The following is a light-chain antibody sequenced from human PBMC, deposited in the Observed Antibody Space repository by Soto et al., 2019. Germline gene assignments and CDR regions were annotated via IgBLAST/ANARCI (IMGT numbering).Light chain of an antibody. CDR1: QSISSY. J-gene: IGKJ1*01. CDR2: GAS. V-gene: IGKV1-39*01. Sequence: TQSPSSLSLSPGERATIXCRASQSISSYLNWYQQKPGKAPRLLIYGASSMESGVPSRFSGSGSGTDFTLTISSLQPEDFANYSCQQSYSATCTFGQGTKVDIK. CDR3: QQSYSATCT.